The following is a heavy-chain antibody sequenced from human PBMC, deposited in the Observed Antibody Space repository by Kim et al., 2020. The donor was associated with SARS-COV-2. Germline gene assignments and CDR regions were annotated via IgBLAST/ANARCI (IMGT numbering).Heavy chain of an antibody. V-gene: IGHV3-33*01. CDR3: ARDRLSHCSGGSCYSGFSGYYYGMDV. Sequence: GGSLRLSCAASGFTFSSYGMHWVRQAPGKGLEWVAVIWYDGSNKYYADSVKGRFTISRDNSKNTLYLQMNSLRAEDTAVYYCARDRLSHCSGGSCYSGFSGYYYGMDVWGQGTKVTVSS. CDR1: GFTFSSYG. J-gene: IGHJ6*02. D-gene: IGHD2-15*01. CDR2: IWYDGSNK.